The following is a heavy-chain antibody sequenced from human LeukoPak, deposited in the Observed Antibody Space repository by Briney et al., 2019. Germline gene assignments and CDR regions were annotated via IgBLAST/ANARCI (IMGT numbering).Heavy chain of an antibody. D-gene: IGHD5-12*01. J-gene: IGHJ5*02. CDR3: ARRAQEGYSGYDA. CDR1: GGSISSGSYY. Sequence: SQTLSLTCTVSGGSISSGSYYWSWIRQPAGKGLEWIGRIYTSGSTNYNPSLKSRVTISVDRSKNQFSLKLSSVTAADTAVYYCARRAQEGYSGYDAWGQGTLVTVSS. V-gene: IGHV4-61*02. CDR2: IYTSGST.